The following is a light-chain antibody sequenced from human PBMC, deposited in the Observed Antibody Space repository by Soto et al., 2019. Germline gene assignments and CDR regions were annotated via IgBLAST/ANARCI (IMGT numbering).Light chain of an antibody. Sequence: EIVLTQSPATLSLSPGERATLSCGASQSVRSNYLAWYQQKPGLAPRLLIYDTSNRATGIPDRFSGSGSGTDFTLTISRLEPEDFAVYYCQQYGNSPRTFGPGTKVEIK. V-gene: IGKV3D-20*01. CDR1: QSVRSNY. J-gene: IGKJ1*01. CDR2: DTS. CDR3: QQYGNSPRT.